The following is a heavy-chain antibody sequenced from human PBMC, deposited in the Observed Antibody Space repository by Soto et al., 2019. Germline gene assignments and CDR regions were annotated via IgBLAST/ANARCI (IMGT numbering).Heavy chain of an antibody. V-gene: IGHV3-23*01. CDR3: SKDGFFFQAEDGIRDCSTVSAFLLNRSSDL. CDR2: ISAGGCSP. J-gene: IGHJ2*01. Sequence: KGLGWVSFISAGGCSPNYADSVKGRFTTSRDNSKNMGYLQMNSLRAEDTAVYYCSKDGFFFQAEDGIRDCSTVSAFLLNRSSDL. D-gene: IGHD3-9*01.